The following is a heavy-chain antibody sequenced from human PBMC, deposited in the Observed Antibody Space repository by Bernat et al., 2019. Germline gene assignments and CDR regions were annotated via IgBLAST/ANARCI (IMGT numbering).Heavy chain of an antibody. D-gene: IGHD6-19*01. Sequence: QVQLVQSGSEVKKPGASVKVSCKASGYTFTAYYMHWVRQAPGQGLEWMGWINPNSGGTNYAQKFQGRVTMTRDTSISTAYMEMSRLRSDDTAVYYCAREVRPTLGAGKWIYGMDVWGQGTTVTVSS. V-gene: IGHV1-2*02. CDR2: INPNSGGT. CDR3: AREVRPTLGAGKWIYGMDV. J-gene: IGHJ6*02. CDR1: GYTFTAYY.